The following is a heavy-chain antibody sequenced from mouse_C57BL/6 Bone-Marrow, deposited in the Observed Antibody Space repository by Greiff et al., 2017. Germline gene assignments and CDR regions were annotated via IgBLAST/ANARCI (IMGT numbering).Heavy chain of an antibody. Sequence: EVKLVESGGGLVKSGRSLRLSCETSGFTFSDFYMEWVRQAPGKGLEWIAASRNKANDYTTEYSASVKGRFIVSRDTSHSILYLQMNALRAEDTAIYYCARYGDYAMDYWGQGTSVTVSS. CDR2: SRNKANDYTT. CDR1: GFTFSDFY. CDR3: ARYGDYAMDY. J-gene: IGHJ4*01. V-gene: IGHV7-1*01.